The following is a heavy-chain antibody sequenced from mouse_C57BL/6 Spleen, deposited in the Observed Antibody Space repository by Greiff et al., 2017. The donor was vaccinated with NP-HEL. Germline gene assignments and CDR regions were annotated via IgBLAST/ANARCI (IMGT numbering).Heavy chain of an antibody. D-gene: IGHD3-2*02. V-gene: IGHV1-81*01. CDR3: ARYGETAQATFFDY. Sequence: VKLMESGAELARPGASVKLSCKASGYTFTSYGISWVKQRTGQGLEWIGEIYPRSGNTYYNEKFKGKATLTADKSSSTAYMELRSLTSEDSAVYFCARYGETAQATFFDYWGQGTTLTVSS. CDR2: IYPRSGNT. CDR1: GYTFTSYG. J-gene: IGHJ2*01.